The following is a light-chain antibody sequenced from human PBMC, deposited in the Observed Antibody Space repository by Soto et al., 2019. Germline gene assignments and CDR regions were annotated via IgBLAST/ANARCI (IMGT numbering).Light chain of an antibody. CDR3: ISYTATNTLV. J-gene: IGLJ2*01. Sequence: QSVLTQPASVSGSPGQSITISCTGTSSDVGGYDFVSWYQQHPGKAPKLMIYEVKNRPSGVSIRFSGSKSGNTASLTISGLKTDDEADYYCISYTATNTLVIGGGTKVTVL. V-gene: IGLV2-14*01. CDR1: SSDVGGYDF. CDR2: EVK.